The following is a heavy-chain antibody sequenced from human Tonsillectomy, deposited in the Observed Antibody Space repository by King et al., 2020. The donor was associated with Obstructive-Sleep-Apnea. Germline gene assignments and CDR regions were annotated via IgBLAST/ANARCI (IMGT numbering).Heavy chain of an antibody. D-gene: IGHD5-12*01. CDR1: GYTFTGYY. V-gene: IGHV1-2*02. Sequence: QVQLVQSGAEVKKPGASVKVSCKASGYTFTGYYMHCVRQAPGQGLEWMGWINPDTGDTNFAQNFQGRVTMTRDTSISTAYMELSRLRSDDTAVYYCARNSGYDYYFDSWGQGTLATVSS. CDR2: INPDTGDT. J-gene: IGHJ4*02. CDR3: ARNSGYDYYFDS.